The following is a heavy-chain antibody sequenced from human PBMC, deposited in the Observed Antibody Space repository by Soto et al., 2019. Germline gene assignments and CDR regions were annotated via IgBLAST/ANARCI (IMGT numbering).Heavy chain of an antibody. V-gene: IGHV3-9*01. CDR1: GYTFDDYA. J-gene: IGHJ4*02. D-gene: IGHD6-13*01. CDR2: ISWNSGSI. Sequence: VQLVESGGGLVQPGRSLRLSCAASGYTFDDYAMHWVRQAPGKGLGWVSGISWNSGSIGYADSVKGRFTISRDNAKNSLYLQMNSLRAEDTALYYCAKVDSSSWYIGDWGQGTLVTVSS. CDR3: AKVDSSSWYIGD.